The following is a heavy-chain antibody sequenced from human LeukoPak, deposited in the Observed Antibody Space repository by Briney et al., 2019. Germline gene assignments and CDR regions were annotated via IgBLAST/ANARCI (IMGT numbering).Heavy chain of an antibody. D-gene: IGHD6-19*01. J-gene: IGHJ3*02. V-gene: IGHV1-2*02. CDR2: INPNSGGT. Sequence: ASVKVSCKASGYTFTGYYMHWVRQAPGQGLEWMGWINPNSGGTNYAQKFQGRVTMTRDTSISTAYMELSRLRSDDTAVYYCARVREQWLALSGAFDIWGQGTMVTVSS. CDR1: GYTFTGYY. CDR3: ARVREQWLALSGAFDI.